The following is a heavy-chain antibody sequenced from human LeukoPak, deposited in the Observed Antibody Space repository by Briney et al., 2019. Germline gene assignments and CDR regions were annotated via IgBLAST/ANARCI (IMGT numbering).Heavy chain of an antibody. Sequence: GGSLRLSCAATGFTVSSNYMNWVRQAPGKGLEWVSVIYSTRTTYYADSVKGRFTISRDNSKNTVYLQMNSLRAEDTAVYYCAKGSSSWEFYYMDVWGKGTTVTVSS. V-gene: IGHV3-53*01. CDR1: GFTVSSNY. D-gene: IGHD6-13*01. CDR3: AKGSSSWEFYYMDV. J-gene: IGHJ6*03. CDR2: IYSTRTT.